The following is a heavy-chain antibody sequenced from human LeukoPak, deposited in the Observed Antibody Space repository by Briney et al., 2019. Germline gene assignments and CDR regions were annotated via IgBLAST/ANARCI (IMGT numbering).Heavy chain of an antibody. D-gene: IGHD6-19*01. CDR2: ISYDGSNK. J-gene: IGHJ6*02. CDR3: AKTTVNIAVATPSGMDV. CDR1: GFTFSSYG. V-gene: IGHV3-30*18. Sequence: GRSLRLSCAASGFTFSSYGMHWVRQAPGKGLEWVAVISYDGSNKYYADSVKGRFTISRDNSKNTLYLQMNSLRAEDTAVYYCAKTTVNIAVATPSGMDVWGQGTTVTVSS.